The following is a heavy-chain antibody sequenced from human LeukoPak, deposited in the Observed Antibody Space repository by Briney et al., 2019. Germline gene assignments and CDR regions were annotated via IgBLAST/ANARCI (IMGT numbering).Heavy chain of an antibody. CDR3: AKGSPPLNYYDSSAYPGGAFDI. CDR1: GFTFSSYA. D-gene: IGHD3-22*01. CDR2: ISGSGGIT. V-gene: IGHV3-23*01. J-gene: IGHJ3*02. Sequence: GGSLRLSCAASGFTFSSYAMSWVRQAPGKGLEWVSAISGSGGITSYADSVKGRFTISRDNSKNTLYLQMNSLRAEDTAVYYCAKGSPPLNYYDSSAYPGGAFDIWGQGTMVTVSS.